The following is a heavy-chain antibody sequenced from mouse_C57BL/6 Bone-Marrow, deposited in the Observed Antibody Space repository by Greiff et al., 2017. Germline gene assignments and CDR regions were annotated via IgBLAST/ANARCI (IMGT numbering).Heavy chain of an antibody. Sequence: EVQLVESGGGLVQPGGSLKLSCAASGFTFSDYYMYWVRQTPEKRLEWVAYISNGGGSTYYPDTVKGRFTISRDNAKNTLYLQMRRLKSEDTAMYYCARPSYCGPWGQGTRVTVSA. CDR2: ISNGGGST. D-gene: IGHD1-1*01. V-gene: IGHV5-12*01. CDR3: ARPSYCGP. J-gene: IGHJ3*01. CDR1: GFTFSDYY.